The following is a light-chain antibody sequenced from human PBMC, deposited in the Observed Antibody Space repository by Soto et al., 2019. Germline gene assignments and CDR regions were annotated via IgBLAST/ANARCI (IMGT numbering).Light chain of an antibody. CDR1: QSVSSN. CDR3: QQYNNWPPGT. V-gene: IGKV3-15*01. J-gene: IGKJ1*01. CDR2: GAS. Sequence: EIVMTQSPATLSVSPGERATLSCRASQSVSSNLAWYQQKPGQAPRLLIYGASTRATGIPARFSGSGSGTELTLTIRSLQSEDFAVYYCQQYNNWPPGTFGQGTKVEIK.